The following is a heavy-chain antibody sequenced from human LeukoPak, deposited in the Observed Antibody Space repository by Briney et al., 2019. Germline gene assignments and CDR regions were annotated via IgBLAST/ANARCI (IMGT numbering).Heavy chain of an antibody. V-gene: IGHV3-48*03. CDR1: GFTFSSYE. J-gene: IGHJ3*02. D-gene: IGHD6-19*01. CDR2: ISSSGTTI. CDR3: AREKIAVAGDAFDI. Sequence: PGGSLRLSCAASGFTFSSYEMNWVRQAPGKGLEWVSYISSSGTTIDSADSVKGRFTISRDNAKNSLYLQMNSLRAKDTAVYYCAREKIAVAGDAFDIWGQGTMVTVSS.